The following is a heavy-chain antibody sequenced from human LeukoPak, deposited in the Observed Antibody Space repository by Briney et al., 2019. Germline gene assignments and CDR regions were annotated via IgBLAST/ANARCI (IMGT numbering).Heavy chain of an antibody. CDR2: IYYSGST. V-gene: IGHV4-39*07. J-gene: IGHJ4*02. CDR1: GGSINSSSYY. CDR3: AREYGIAAAGTNYDY. D-gene: IGHD6-13*01. Sequence: SETLSLTCTVSGGSINSSSYYWGWIRQPPGKGLEWIGSIYYSGSTYYNPSLKSRVTISVDTSKNQFSLKLSSVTAADTAVYYCAREYGIAAAGTNYDYWGQGTLVTVSS.